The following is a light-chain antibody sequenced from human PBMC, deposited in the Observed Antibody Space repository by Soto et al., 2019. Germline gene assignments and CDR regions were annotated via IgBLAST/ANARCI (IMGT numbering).Light chain of an antibody. CDR1: QSVLYSSNNKNY. CDR2: WAS. Sequence: DIVMTQSPDSLAVSLGERATINCKSSQSVLYSSNNKNYLAWYQQKPGQPPKLLIYWASTRESGVPDRFSGSGSGTDFTLTISSLQAEDVAVYSCQQYYSTHRTFGQGTKVEIK. CDR3: QQYYSTHRT. J-gene: IGKJ1*01. V-gene: IGKV4-1*01.